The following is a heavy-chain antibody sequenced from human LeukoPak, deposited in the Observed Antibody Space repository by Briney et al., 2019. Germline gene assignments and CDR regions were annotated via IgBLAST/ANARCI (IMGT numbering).Heavy chain of an antibody. J-gene: IGHJ6*03. Sequence: ASVKVSCKASGGTFSSYAISWVRQAPGQGLEWMGGIIPIFGTANYAQKFQGRVTMTRDTSISTAYMELSRLRSDDTAVYYCARDVSSSWYPNYYYYMDVWGKGTTVTVSS. CDR1: GGTFSSYA. CDR3: ARDVSSSWYPNYYYYMDV. V-gene: IGHV1-69*05. CDR2: IIPIFGTA. D-gene: IGHD6-13*01.